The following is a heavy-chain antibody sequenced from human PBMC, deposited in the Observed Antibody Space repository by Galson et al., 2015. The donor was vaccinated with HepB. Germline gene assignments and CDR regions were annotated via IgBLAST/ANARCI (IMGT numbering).Heavy chain of an antibody. CDR2: FYSGGNT. CDR3: AKVVGGGSGLFDY. V-gene: IGHV3-66*01. J-gene: IGHJ4*02. CDR1: GFTVSSNY. D-gene: IGHD3-10*01. Sequence: SLRLSCAASGFTVSSNYMSWVRQAPGKGLEWVSIFYSGGNTYYADSVKGRFTISRDNSKNTLYLQMNSLRAEDTAVYYCAKVVGGGSGLFDYWGQGTLVTVSS.